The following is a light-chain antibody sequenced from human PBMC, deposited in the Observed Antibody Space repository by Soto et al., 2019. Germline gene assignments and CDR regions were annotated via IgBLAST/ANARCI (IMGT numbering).Light chain of an antibody. CDR2: EVS. Sequence: QSALTQPASVSGSPGQSITISCTGTSSDVGGYNYVSWYQQHPGKAPKLMLYEVSNRPSGVSNRFSGSKSGNTASLTISGLQAEDEADYCCSSYTNSSPLGVFGPGTKVAVL. CDR3: SSYTNSSPLGV. V-gene: IGLV2-14*01. J-gene: IGLJ1*01. CDR1: SSDVGGYNY.